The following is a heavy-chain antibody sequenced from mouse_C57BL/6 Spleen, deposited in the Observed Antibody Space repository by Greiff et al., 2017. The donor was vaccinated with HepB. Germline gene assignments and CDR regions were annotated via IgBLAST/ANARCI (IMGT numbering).Heavy chain of an antibody. Sequence: VQLKQSGPELVKPGASVKIPCKASGYTFTDYNMDWVKQSHGKSLEWIGDINPNNGGTIYNQKFKGKATLTVDKSSSTAYMELRSLTSEDTAVYYCARWGYDYAYAMDYWGQGTSVTVSS. CDR2: INPNNGGT. CDR3: ARWGYDYAYAMDY. D-gene: IGHD2-4*01. J-gene: IGHJ4*01. V-gene: IGHV1-18*01. CDR1: GYTFTDYN.